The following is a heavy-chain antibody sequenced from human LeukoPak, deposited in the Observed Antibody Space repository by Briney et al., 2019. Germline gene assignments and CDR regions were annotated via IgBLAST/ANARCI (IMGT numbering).Heavy chain of an antibody. J-gene: IGHJ4*02. D-gene: IGHD4-17*01. CDR1: GFTFNNYA. Sequence: GGCLRLSCAASGFTFNNYAMNWVRQAPGKGLEWVSHISPSGDSTYYADSVKGRFTISRDSSKNTLFLQMNSLRAEDTAVYYCAKKGQADDYGKPDWGQGTLVTVSS. CDR2: ISPSGDST. V-gene: IGHV3-23*01. CDR3: AKKGQADDYGKPD.